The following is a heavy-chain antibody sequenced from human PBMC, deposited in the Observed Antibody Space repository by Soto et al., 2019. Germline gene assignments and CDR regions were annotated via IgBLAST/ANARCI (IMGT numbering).Heavy chain of an antibody. D-gene: IGHD6-19*01. CDR2: FSGSGVST. CDR1: GFTFSSYA. J-gene: IGHJ1*01. V-gene: IGHV3-23*01. Sequence: GGSLRLSCAASGFTFSSYAMSWVRQAPGKGLEWVSVFSGSGVSTYYADSVKGRFTISRDNSKKTLYLQMNSLRAEDTAVYYCAKGVPGIAVAGTGYFQHWGQGTLVTVSS. CDR3: AKGVPGIAVAGTGYFQH.